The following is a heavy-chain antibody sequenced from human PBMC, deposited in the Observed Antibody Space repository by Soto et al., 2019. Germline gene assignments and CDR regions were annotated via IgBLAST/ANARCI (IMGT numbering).Heavy chain of an antibody. D-gene: IGHD3-10*01. CDR3: ARAGKYYYGSGSPYYYGMDV. V-gene: IGHV1-18*04. CDR1: GYTFTSYG. Sequence: QVQLVQSGAEVKKPGASVKVSCKASGYTFTSYGVSWVRQAPGQGLEWMGWISGYNGNTNYAQKLQGRVTMTTDTSTGTAYMELSSLRSDDTAVYYCARAGKYYYGSGSPYYYGMDVWGQGITVTVSS. CDR2: ISGYNGNT. J-gene: IGHJ6*02.